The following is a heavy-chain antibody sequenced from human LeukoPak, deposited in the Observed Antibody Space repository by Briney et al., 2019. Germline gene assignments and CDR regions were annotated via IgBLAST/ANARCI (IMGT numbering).Heavy chain of an antibody. J-gene: IGHJ6*03. CDR2: ISSSGSTI. CDR1: GFTFSSYE. Sequence: GGSLRLSCAASGFTFSSYEMNWVRQAPGKGLEWVSYISSSGSTIYYADSVKGRFTISRDNAKNSLYLQMSSLRADDTAVYYCARDQIDSWIQTPSYMDVWGKGTTVTVSS. V-gene: IGHV3-48*03. CDR3: ARDQIDSWIQTPSYMDV. D-gene: IGHD5-18*01.